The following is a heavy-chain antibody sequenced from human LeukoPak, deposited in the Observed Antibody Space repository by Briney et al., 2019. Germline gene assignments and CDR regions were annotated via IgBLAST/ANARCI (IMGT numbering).Heavy chain of an antibody. CDR3: ARGESYCSSTSCYLMAFDI. J-gene: IGHJ3*02. Sequence: PSETLSLTCAVYGGSFSGYYWSWIRQPPGKGLEWIGEINHRGSTNYNPSLKSRVTISVDTSKNQFSLKLSSMTAADTAVYYCARGESYCSSTSCYLMAFDIWGQGTMVTVSS. CDR1: GGSFSGYY. V-gene: IGHV4-34*01. CDR2: INHRGST. D-gene: IGHD2-2*01.